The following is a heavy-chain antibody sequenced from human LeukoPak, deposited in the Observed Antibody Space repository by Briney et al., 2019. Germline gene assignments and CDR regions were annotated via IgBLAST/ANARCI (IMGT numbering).Heavy chain of an antibody. CDR3: ARAVGPFDF. CDR2: IWYDGSIK. V-gene: IGHV3-33*01. CDR1: GFTFSTYG. J-gene: IGHJ3*01. Sequence: GGSLRLSCAASGFTFSTYGMHWVRQAPGKGLEWVAVIWYDGSIKYYADSVKGRFTVSRDNSKNTLNLQMNSLRVEDTAVYYCARAVGPFDFWGQGTIVIVSS.